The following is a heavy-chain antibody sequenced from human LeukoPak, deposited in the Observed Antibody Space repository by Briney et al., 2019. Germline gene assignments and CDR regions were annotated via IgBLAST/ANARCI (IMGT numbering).Heavy chain of an antibody. CDR2: NSSDGNDK. V-gene: IGHV3-30*03. Sequence: GSLRPSWSVSGVNFRNYGMHWVRQAPGEGPEWVALNSSDGNDKLYGDSVRGRFTISRDDSKSTLYLQMNSLRAEDTAVYYCTTKVTRGNSGDDYDDWGQGTLVTVSS. CDR3: TTKVTRGNSGDDYDD. J-gene: IGHJ4*02. CDR1: GVNFRNYG. D-gene: IGHD5-12*01.